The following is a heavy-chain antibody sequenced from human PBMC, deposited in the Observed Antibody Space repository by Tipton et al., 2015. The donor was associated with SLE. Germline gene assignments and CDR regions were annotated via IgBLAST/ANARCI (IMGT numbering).Heavy chain of an antibody. D-gene: IGHD2-21*01. CDR1: GGSISSSSYY. Sequence: LRLSCTVSGGSISSSSYYWGWIRQPPGKGLEWIGSIYYSGSTYYNPSLKSRVTISVDTSKNQFSLKLSSVTAADTAVYYCARHAYCGGDCYSVYWYFDLWGRGTLVTVSS. J-gene: IGHJ2*01. CDR2: IYYSGST. CDR3: ARHAYCGGDCYSVYWYFDL. V-gene: IGHV4-39*01.